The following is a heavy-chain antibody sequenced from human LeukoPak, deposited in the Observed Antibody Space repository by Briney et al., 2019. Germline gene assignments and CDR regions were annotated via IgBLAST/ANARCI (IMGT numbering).Heavy chain of an antibody. V-gene: IGHV4-59*01. CDR1: GDSISSSY. CDR2: IYYNRST. D-gene: IGHD6-13*01. CDR3: ARVTAAGEYYFDY. Sequence: VKPSETLSLTCTVSGDSISSSYWSWTRLPPGKGMEWIGYIYYNRSTNYNPSLKSRVTMSLDTSMNQVSLKLYSVTAADTAMYYCARVTAAGEYYFDYWGQGIRLTVSS. J-gene: IGHJ4*02.